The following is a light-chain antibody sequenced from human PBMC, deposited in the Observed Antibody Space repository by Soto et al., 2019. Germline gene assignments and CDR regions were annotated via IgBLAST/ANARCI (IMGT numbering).Light chain of an antibody. CDR3: QQYNSYWT. J-gene: IGKJ1*01. CDR2: DAS. CDR1: QSISSW. V-gene: IGKV1-5*01. Sequence: DIQMTQSPSTLSASIGDRVTITCRASQSISSWLAWYQQKPGKAPKFLIYDASSLESGVPSRSSGSGSGTEFTLTISSLQPDDFATYYCQQYNSYWTFGQGTKVVIK.